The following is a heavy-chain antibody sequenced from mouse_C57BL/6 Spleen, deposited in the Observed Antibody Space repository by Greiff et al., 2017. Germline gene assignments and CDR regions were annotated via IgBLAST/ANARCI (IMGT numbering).Heavy chain of an antibody. D-gene: IGHD2-4*01. J-gene: IGHJ4*01. CDR2: IYPGDGDT. CDR3: ARSVYYDYDESYYAMDY. Sequence: VQLQQSGAELVKPGASVKISCKASGYAFSSYWMNWVKQRPGKGLEWIGQIYPGDGDTNYNGKFKGKATLTADKSSSTAYMQLSSLTSEDSAVYFCARSVYYDYDESYYAMDYWGQGTSVTVSS. CDR1: GYAFSSYW. V-gene: IGHV1-80*01.